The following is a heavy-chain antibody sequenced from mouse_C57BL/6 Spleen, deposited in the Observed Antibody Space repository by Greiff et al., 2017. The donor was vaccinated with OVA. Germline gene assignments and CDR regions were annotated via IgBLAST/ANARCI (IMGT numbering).Heavy chain of an antibody. V-gene: IGHV1-64*01. CDR2: IHPNSGST. CDR1: GYTFTSYW. D-gene: IGHD2-2*01. J-gene: IGHJ2*01. Sequence: QVHVKQPGAELVKPGASVKLSCKASGYTFTSYWMHWVKQRPGQGLEWIGMIHPNSGSTNYNEKFKSKATLTVDKSSSTAYMQLSSLTSEDSAVYYCARGGYGYDFDYWGQGTTLTVSS. CDR3: ARGGYGYDFDY.